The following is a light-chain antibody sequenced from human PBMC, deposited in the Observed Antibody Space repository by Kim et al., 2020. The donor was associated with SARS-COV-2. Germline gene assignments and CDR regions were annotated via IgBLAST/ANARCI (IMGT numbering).Light chain of an antibody. V-gene: IGKV3-11*01. CDR2: DAS. CDR1: QSIGNW. Sequence: SLSPGERATPACRASQSIGNWLAWYQQKSGQAPRLLIYDASNRATGIPARFSGSGSGTDFTLTISSLEPEDFAVYYCQQRRTWPLTFGGGTKLEI. J-gene: IGKJ4*01. CDR3: QQRRTWPLT.